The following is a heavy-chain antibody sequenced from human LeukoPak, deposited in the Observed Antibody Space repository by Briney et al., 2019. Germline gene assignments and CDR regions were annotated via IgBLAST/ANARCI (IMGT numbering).Heavy chain of an antibody. V-gene: IGHV3-30*03. CDR2: ISYDGSNK. CDR1: GFTFSSYG. J-gene: IGHJ4*02. Sequence: GRSLRLSCAASGFTFSSYGMHWVRQAPGKGLEWVAVISYDGSNKYYADSVKGRFTISRDNSKNTLYLQMNSLRAEDTAVYYCATQNTPRGDYWGQGTLVTVSS. D-gene: IGHD2-15*01. CDR3: ATQNTPRGDY.